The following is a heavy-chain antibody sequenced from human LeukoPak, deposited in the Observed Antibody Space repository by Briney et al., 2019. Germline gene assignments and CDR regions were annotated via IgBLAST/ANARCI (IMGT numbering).Heavy chain of an antibody. CDR1: GFTFSTYG. CDR3: AKSGSAAAGQRGYFDY. D-gene: IGHD6-13*01. J-gene: IGHJ4*02. CDR2: ISSDGSNK. V-gene: IGHV3-30*18. Sequence: GGSLRLSCVASGFTFSTYGMHWVRQAPGKGLEWVAVISSDGSNKYYADSVKGRVTISRDDSKNTLYLQVNSLRADDTAVYYCAKSGSAAAGQRGYFDYWGQGTLVTVSS.